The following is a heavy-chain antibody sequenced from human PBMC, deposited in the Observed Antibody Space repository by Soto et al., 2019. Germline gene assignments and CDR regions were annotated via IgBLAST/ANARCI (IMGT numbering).Heavy chain of an antibody. V-gene: IGHV1-69*01. D-gene: IGHD6-13*01. J-gene: IGHJ6*02. Sequence: QVQLVQSGAEVKKPGSSVKVSCKASGGTFSSYAISWVRQAPGQGLEWMGGIIPIFGTANYAQKFQGRVTITADESTSTAYMELSSLRSEDTAVYYCAREEGIAAAGTYYYGMDVWGQGTMVTVSS. CDR2: IIPIFGTA. CDR1: GGTFSSYA. CDR3: AREEGIAAAGTYYYGMDV.